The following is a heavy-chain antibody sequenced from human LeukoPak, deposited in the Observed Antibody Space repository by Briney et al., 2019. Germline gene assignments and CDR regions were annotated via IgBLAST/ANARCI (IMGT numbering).Heavy chain of an antibody. J-gene: IGHJ4*02. V-gene: IGHV3-23*01. Sequence: TGGSLRLSCAASGFPFSSYAMSWVRQAPGKGLEWVSGIRSAVDTTHYADSVKGRFIISRDNSKNTLSLQLNSLRPEDTALYYCAKHFCTGLDCSLFDSWGQGTLVTVSS. CDR3: AKHFCTGLDCSLFDS. CDR2: IRSAVDTT. D-gene: IGHD3/OR15-3a*01. CDR1: GFPFSSYA.